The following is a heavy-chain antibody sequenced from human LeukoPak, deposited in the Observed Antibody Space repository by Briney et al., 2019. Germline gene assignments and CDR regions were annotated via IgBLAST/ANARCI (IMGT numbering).Heavy chain of an antibody. CDR2: IYYSGST. CDR3: ARTEGSYYDSSGYYY. D-gene: IGHD3-22*01. V-gene: IGHV4-61*08. J-gene: IGHJ4*02. CDR1: GGSISNSDHY. Sequence: SETLSLTCTVSGGSISNSDHYWSWIRQPPGKGLEWIGYIYYSGSTNYNPSLKSRVTISVDTSKNQFSLKLSSVTAADTAVYYCARTEGSYYDSSGYYYWGQGTLVTVS.